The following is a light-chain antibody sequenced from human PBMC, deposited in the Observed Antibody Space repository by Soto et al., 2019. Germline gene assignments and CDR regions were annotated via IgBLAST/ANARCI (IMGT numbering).Light chain of an antibody. J-gene: IGKJ4*01. Sequence: DIQMTQSPSSLSASVGDRVTITCRTSQSVSIYVNWYQQKPGKAPKLLIYKASSLESGVPSRFSGSGSGTEFTLTISSLQPDDFATYYCQQYDNYPLTFGGGTKVDI. CDR2: KAS. CDR3: QQYDNYPLT. V-gene: IGKV1-5*03. CDR1: QSVSIY.